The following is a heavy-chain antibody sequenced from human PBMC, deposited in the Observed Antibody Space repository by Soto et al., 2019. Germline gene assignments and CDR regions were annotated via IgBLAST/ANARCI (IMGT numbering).Heavy chain of an antibody. CDR3: ARGGADFWTNNWFDP. CDR1: GYTFTSYG. Sequence: ASVKVSCKASGYTFTSYGISWVRQAPGQGLEWMGWISAYNGNTNYAQKLQGRVTMTTDTSTSTAYMELRSLRSDDTAVYYCARGGADFWTNNWFDPWGQGTLVTVSS. D-gene: IGHD3-3*01. V-gene: IGHV1-18*01. CDR2: ISAYNGNT. J-gene: IGHJ5*02.